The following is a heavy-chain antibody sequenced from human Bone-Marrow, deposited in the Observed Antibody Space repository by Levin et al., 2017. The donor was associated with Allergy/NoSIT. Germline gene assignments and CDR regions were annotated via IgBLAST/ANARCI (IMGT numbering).Heavy chain of an antibody. Sequence: SQTLSLTCTVSGGSISSYYWSWIRQPPGKGLEWIGYIYYSGSTNYNPSLKSRVTISVDTSKNQFSLKLSSVTAADTAVYYCASGMWFGELSTYYYGMDVWGQGTTVTVSS. D-gene: IGHD3-10*01. J-gene: IGHJ6*02. V-gene: IGHV4-59*01. CDR3: ASGMWFGELSTYYYGMDV. CDR2: IYYSGST. CDR1: GGSISSYY.